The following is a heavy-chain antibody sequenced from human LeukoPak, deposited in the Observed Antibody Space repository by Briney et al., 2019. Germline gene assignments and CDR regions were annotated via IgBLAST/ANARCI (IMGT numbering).Heavy chain of an antibody. Sequence: ASVKVSCKTSGYTFTTYGFSWVRQAPGQGLEWMGWISAYNGNTNYAQKLQGRVTMTTDTSTSTAYMELRSLRSDDTAVYYCARVGDYGDYDNYWGQGTLVTVSS. D-gene: IGHD4-17*01. CDR1: GYTFTTYG. V-gene: IGHV1-18*01. CDR3: ARVGDYGDYDNY. CDR2: ISAYNGNT. J-gene: IGHJ4*02.